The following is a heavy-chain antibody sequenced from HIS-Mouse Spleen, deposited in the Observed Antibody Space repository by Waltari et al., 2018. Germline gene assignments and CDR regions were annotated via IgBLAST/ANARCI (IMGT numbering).Heavy chain of an antibody. CDR3: ARDGARVVAARGAEGNWYFDL. CDR2: IYYSGST. D-gene: IGHD2-15*01. V-gene: IGHV4-39*07. Sequence: QLQLQESGPGLVKPSETLSLTCTVSGGSISSSSYYWGWIRQPPGKGLEWFGSIYYSGSTYYNPSLKSRVTISVDTSKNQFSLKLSSVTAADTAVYYCARDGARVVAARGAEGNWYFDLWGRGTLVTVSS. J-gene: IGHJ2*01. CDR1: GGSISSSSYY.